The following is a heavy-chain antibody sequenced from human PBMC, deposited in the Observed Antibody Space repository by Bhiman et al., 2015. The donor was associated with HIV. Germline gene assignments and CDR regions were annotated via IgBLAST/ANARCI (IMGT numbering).Heavy chain of an antibody. CDR1: GFIFSIYE. V-gene: IGHV3-7*03. J-gene: IGHJ6*03. D-gene: IGHD6-13*01. CDR2: IKQDGSEK. Sequence: EVQLVESGGGLVQPGGSLRLSCAASGFIFSIYEMNWVRQAPGKGLEWVANIKQDGSEKYYVDSVKGRFTISRDNAKNSLYLQMNSLRGEDTAVYYCAREARSIAAIDYMDVWGKGTTVTVSS. CDR3: AREARSIAAIDYMDV.